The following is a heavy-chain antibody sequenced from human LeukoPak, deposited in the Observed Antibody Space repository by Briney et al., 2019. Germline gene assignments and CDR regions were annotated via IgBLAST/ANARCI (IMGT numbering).Heavy chain of an antibody. CDR3: ARADELGYYYYMDV. Sequence: SETLSLTCAVYGDSFSDYYWTWLRQPPGKGLEWIVIIYHSGSTYYNPSLKSRVTISVDTSKNQFSLKLSSVTAADTAVYFCARADELGYYYYMDVWGKGTTVTVSS. CDR2: IYHSGST. J-gene: IGHJ6*03. V-gene: IGHV4-38-2*01. D-gene: IGHD1-7*01. CDR1: GDSFSDYY.